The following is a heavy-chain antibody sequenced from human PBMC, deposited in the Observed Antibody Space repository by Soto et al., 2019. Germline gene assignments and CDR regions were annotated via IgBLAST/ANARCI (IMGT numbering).Heavy chain of an antibody. CDR3: ARHPGTYYDFWSGYSSDYMDV. D-gene: IGHD3-3*01. CDR2: IYYSGST. CDR1: GGSISSYY. Sequence: SETLSLTCTVSGGSISSYYWSWIRQPPGKGLEWIGYIYYSGSTNYNPSLKSRVTISVDTSKNQFSLKLSSVTAADTAVYYCARHPGTYYDFWSGYSSDYMDVWGKGTTVTVSS. J-gene: IGHJ6*03. V-gene: IGHV4-59*08.